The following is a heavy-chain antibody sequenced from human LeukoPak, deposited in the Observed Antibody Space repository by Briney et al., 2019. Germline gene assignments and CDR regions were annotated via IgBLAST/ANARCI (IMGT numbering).Heavy chain of an antibody. Sequence: SETLSLTCAVSGASISNNKYFWAWIRQPPGKGLEWIGYIYYSGSTNYNPSLKSRVTISVDTSKNQFSLKLSSVTAADTAVYYCARSLAGYYFDYWGQGTLVTVSS. CDR2: IYYSGST. V-gene: IGHV4-61*05. CDR1: GASISNNKYF. J-gene: IGHJ4*02. CDR3: ARSLAGYYFDY. D-gene: IGHD2-15*01.